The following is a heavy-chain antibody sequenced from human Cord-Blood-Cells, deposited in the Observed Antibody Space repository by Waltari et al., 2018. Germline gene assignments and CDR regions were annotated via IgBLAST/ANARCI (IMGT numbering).Heavy chain of an antibody. Sequence: EVQLVESGGGLVQPGGSLRLSCAASGFTFSSYSMNWVRQAPGKGLEWVSYISSSSSTIYYADSVKGRFTISRDNAKNSLYLKMNSLRDEDTAVYYCARVLTLSSAYYFDYWGQGTLVTVSS. J-gene: IGHJ4*02. CDR2: ISSSSSTI. D-gene: IGHD3-9*01. CDR1: GFTFSSYS. V-gene: IGHV3-48*02. CDR3: ARVLTLSSAYYFDY.